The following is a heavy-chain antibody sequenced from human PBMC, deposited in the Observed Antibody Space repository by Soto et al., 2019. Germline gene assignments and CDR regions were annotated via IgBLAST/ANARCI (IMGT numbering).Heavy chain of an antibody. J-gene: IGHJ4*02. Sequence: EVQLVQSGAEVKKPGESLRISCKGSGYRFTSYWISWVRQMPGKGLEWMGRIDPSDSYTNYSPSFQGHVTISADKSIXTXXXXXSXLXAXXXXXXYCARRTYDSSGYPSGFDYWGQGTLVTVSS. V-gene: IGHV5-10-1*01. D-gene: IGHD3-22*01. CDR2: IDPSDSYT. CDR3: ARRTYDSSGYPSGFDY. CDR1: GYRFTSYW.